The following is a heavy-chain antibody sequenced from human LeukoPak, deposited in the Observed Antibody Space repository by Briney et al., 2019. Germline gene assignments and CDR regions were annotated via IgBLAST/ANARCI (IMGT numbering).Heavy chain of an antibody. CDR3: ARGLGDYNTDWFPVSGY. Sequence: ASVKVSCKASGYTFTSYDINWVRQATGQGLEWMGWMNPNSGNTGYAQKFQGRVTMTRDTFMSTAYMELNSLGSEDTAIYYCARGLGDYNTDWFPVSGYWGQGTPVTVSS. D-gene: IGHD3-9*01. CDR2: MNPNSGNT. V-gene: IGHV1-8*01. CDR1: GYTFTSYD. J-gene: IGHJ4*02.